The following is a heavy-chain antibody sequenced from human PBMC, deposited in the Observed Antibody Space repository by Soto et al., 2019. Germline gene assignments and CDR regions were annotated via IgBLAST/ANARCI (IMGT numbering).Heavy chain of an antibody. CDR3: AHTGGYSSSWYEKGPAIKEPLDYYFDF. CDR2: IYWDDDK. Sequence: QITLKESGPTLVKPTQTLTLTCTFSGFSLSTSGVGVGWIRQPPGKALEWLALIYWDDDKRYSPSLKSRLTTTKDISKNHVVLTTTNLHPRDTATYYCAHTGGYSSSWYEKGPAIKEPLDYYFDFWGHGTLVTVSS. CDR1: GFSLSTSGVG. D-gene: IGHD6-13*01. V-gene: IGHV2-5*02. J-gene: IGHJ4*01.